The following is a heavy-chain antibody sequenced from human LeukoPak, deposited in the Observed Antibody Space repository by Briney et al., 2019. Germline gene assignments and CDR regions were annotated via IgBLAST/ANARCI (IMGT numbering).Heavy chain of an antibody. J-gene: IGHJ4*02. Sequence: SQTLSLTCAVSGGSISSGGYSWSWIRQPPGKGLEWIGYIYHSGSTYYNPSLKSRVTISVDRSKNQFSLELSSVTAADTAVYYCARGVEGFDYWGQGTLVTASS. CDR1: GGSISSGGYS. CDR2: IYHSGST. CDR3: ARGVEGFDY. V-gene: IGHV4-30-2*01.